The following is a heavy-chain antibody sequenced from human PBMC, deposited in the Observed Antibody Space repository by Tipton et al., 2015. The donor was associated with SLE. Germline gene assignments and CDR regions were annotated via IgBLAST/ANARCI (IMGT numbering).Heavy chain of an antibody. J-gene: IGHJ4*02. CDR2: IYTGGST. CDR3: ARDPGDWGYDY. V-gene: IGHV3-53*05. CDR1: GFTVSGNY. D-gene: IGHD7-27*01. Sequence: SLRLSCAASGFTVSGNYMSWVRQAPGKGLEWVSIIYTGGSTMYAGSVQGRFTISRDTSKNTVYLQMNSLRAEDTAVYYCARDPGDWGYDYWGQGTLVTASS.